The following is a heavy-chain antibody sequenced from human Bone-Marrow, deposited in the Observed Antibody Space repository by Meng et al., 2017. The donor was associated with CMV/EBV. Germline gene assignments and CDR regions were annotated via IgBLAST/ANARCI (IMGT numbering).Heavy chain of an antibody. D-gene: IGHD5-18*01. CDR2: IIPILGIA. Sequence: SVKVSCKASGGTFSSYTISWVRQAPGQGLEWMGRIIPILGIANYAQKFQGRVTITADKSTSTAYMELSSLRSEETAVYYCARHSEGPFYYYYGMDVWGQGTTVTVSS. J-gene: IGHJ6*02. CDR3: ARHSEGPFYYYYGMDV. CDR1: GGTFSSYT. V-gene: IGHV1-69*02.